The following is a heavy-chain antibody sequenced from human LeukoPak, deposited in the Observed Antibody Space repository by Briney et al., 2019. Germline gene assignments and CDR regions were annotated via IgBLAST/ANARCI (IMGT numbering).Heavy chain of an antibody. J-gene: IGHJ3*02. CDR3: ARGGTITMVRGVIRAFDI. CDR1: AFTFSSYS. Sequence: GGSLSLSCAASAFTFSSYSMNWVRQAPGKGLEWVSTISRSGVATYYANSVKGRFTISRDNSKNTLYLQMNSLRAEDTAVYYCARGGTITMVRGVIRAFDIWGQGTMVTVSS. D-gene: IGHD3-10*01. CDR2: ISRSGVAT. V-gene: IGHV3-23*01.